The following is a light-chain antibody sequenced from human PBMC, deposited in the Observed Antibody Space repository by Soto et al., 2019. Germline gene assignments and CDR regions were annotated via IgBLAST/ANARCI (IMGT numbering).Light chain of an antibody. V-gene: IGLV1-51*02. CDR3: GTWDSSLSRYV. CDR1: SSNIGNNY. CDR2: ENN. Sequence: QSVLTQPPSVSAAPGQKVTISCSGSSSNIGNNYVSWYQQLPGTAPKLLIYENNKRPSGIPDRFSGSKSGTSATLGITGLQTGDEAGYYCGTWDSSLSRYVFGTGTKVTVL. J-gene: IGLJ1*01.